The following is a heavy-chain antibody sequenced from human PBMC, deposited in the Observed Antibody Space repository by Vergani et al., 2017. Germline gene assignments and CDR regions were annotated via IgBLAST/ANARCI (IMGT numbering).Heavy chain of an antibody. V-gene: IGHV3-64D*06. J-gene: IGHJ4*02. CDR2: ISSNGGST. CDR3: VKADSSGWSTPFDY. Sequence: VQLVESGGGLVQPGGSLRLSCSASGFTFSSYAMHWVRQAPGKGLEYVSAISSNGGSTYYADSVKGRFTISRDNSKNTLYLQMSSLRAEDTAVYYCVKADSSGWSTPFDYWGQGTLVTVSS. CDR1: GFTFSSYA. D-gene: IGHD6-19*01.